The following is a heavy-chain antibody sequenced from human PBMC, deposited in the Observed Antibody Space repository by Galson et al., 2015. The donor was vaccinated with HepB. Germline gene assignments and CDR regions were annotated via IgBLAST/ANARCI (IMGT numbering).Heavy chain of an antibody. CDR3: ATQRYCSGGSCYVYCYMDV. CDR1: GYTFTSYC. J-gene: IGHJ6*03. CDR2: INPSGGST. D-gene: IGHD2-15*01. V-gene: IGHV1-46*01. Sequence: SVKVSCKASGYTFTSYCMHWVRQAPGQGLEWMGIINPSGGSTSYAQKFQGRVTMTRDTSTSTVYMELSSLRSEDTAVYYCATQRYCSGGSCYVYCYMDVWGKGTTVTVSS.